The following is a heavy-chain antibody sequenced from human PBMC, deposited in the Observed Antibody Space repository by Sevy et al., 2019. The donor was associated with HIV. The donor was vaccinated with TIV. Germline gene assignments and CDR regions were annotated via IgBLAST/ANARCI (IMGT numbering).Heavy chain of an antibody. J-gene: IGHJ3*02. CDR1: GGSISSYY. D-gene: IGHD3-22*01. CDR3: ERRGGRYYDSSGANAFDI. V-gene: IGHV4-59*08. CDR2: IYYSGST. Sequence: SETLSLTCTVSGGSISSYYWSWIRQPPGKGLEWIGYIYYSGSTNYNPSLKSRVTISVDTSKNQFSLKLSPVTAADTAVYYCERRGGRYYDSSGANAFDIWGQGTMVTVSS.